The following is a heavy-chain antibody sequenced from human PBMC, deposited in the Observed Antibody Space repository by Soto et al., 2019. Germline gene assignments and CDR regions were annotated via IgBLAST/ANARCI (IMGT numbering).Heavy chain of an antibody. V-gene: IGHV1-46*01. CDR1: GYTFTSYY. Sequence: ASVKVSCKASGYTFTSYYMHWVRQAPGQGLEWMGIINPSGGSTSYAQKFQGRVTMTRDTSTSTVYMELSSLRSEDTAVYYCARAEYSSSSDSYDAFDIWGQGTMVTVS. J-gene: IGHJ3*02. CDR3: ARAEYSSSSDSYDAFDI. CDR2: INPSGGST. D-gene: IGHD6-6*01.